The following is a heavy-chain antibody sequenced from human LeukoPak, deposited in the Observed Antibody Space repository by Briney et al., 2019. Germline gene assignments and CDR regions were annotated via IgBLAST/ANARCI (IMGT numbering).Heavy chain of an antibody. CDR2: ISAYNGNT. Sequence: ASVKVSCEASGYTFTSYGISWVRQAPGQGLEWMGWISAYNGNTNYAQKLQGRVTMTTDTSTSTAYMELRSLRSDDTAVYYCARDQGEYYYGSGSYYPFDYWGQGTLVTVSS. D-gene: IGHD3-10*01. CDR1: GYTFTSYG. CDR3: ARDQGEYYYGSGSYYPFDY. J-gene: IGHJ4*02. V-gene: IGHV1-18*01.